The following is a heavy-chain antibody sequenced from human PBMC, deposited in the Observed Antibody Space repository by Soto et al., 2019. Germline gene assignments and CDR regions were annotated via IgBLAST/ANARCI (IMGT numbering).Heavy chain of an antibody. V-gene: IGHV3-21*01. CDR1: GFTFSSYS. J-gene: IGHJ3*02. Sequence: SLRLSCAASGFTFSSYSMNWVRQAPGKGLEWVSSISSSSSYIYYADSVKGRFTISRDNAKNSLYLQMNSLRAEDTAVYYCARDHYGSGSYPLWIDIWGQGTMVTVSS. CDR2: ISSSSSYI. D-gene: IGHD3-10*01. CDR3: ARDHYGSGSYPLWIDI.